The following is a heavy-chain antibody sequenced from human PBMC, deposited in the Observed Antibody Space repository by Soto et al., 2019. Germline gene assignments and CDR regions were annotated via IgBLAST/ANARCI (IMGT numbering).Heavy chain of an antibody. J-gene: IGHJ6*02. D-gene: IGHD6-13*01. CDR1: GFTFSSYA. V-gene: IGHV3-23*01. CDR3: ANTPGVGQQLDYYYYYGMDV. CDR2: ISGSGGST. Sequence: PGGSLRLSCAASGFTFSSYAMSWVRQAPGKGLEWVSAISGSGGSTYYADSVKGRFTISRDNSKNTLYLQMNSLRAEDTAVYYCANTPGVGQQLDYYYYYGMDVWGQGTTVTVSS.